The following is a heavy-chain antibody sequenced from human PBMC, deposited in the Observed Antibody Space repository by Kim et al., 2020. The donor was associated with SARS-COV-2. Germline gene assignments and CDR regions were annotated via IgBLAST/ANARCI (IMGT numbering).Heavy chain of an antibody. V-gene: IGHV3-53*01. J-gene: IGHJ4*01. CDR3: VTDRDSLNY. CDR2: IYPGGGT. D-gene: IGHD2-15*01. CDR1: GFTVSSNY. Sequence: GGSLRLSCAVSGFTVSSNYMSWVRQAPGRGLEWVSLIYPGGGTKYDDAAKGRFTITRDDYNNIMYLQMNNRRTGDTAVDYYVTDRDSLNYWG.